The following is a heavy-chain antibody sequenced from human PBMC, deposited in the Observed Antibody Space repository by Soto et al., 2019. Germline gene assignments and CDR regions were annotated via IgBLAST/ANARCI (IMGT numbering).Heavy chain of an antibody. Sequence: QVQLVQSGAEVKKPGSSVKVSCKASGGTFSSYAISWVRQAPGQGLEWMGGIIPIFGTANYAQKFQGRVTITADESRSTDYKELSSLKPEDTAVDYRARASYYYDSSCYYFSDWCGPWGQGTLVTVSS. D-gene: IGHD3-22*01. CDR2: IIPIFGTA. CDR3: ARASYYYDSSCYYFSDWCGP. V-gene: IGHV1-69*01. CDR1: GGTFSSYA. J-gene: IGHJ5*02.